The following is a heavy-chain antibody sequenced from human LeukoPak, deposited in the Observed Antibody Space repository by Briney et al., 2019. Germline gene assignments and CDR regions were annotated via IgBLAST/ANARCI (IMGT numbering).Heavy chain of an antibody. CDR3: ARGLRDGDYENWFDP. CDR2: IIPIFGTA. V-gene: IGHV1-69*05. D-gene: IGHD4-17*01. Sequence: ASVKVSCKASGGTFSSYAVSWVRQAPGQGLEWMGRIIPIFGTANYAQKFQGRVTITTDESTSTAYMELSSLGSEDTAVYYCARGLRDGDYENWFDPWGQGTLVTVSS. CDR1: GGTFSSYA. J-gene: IGHJ5*02.